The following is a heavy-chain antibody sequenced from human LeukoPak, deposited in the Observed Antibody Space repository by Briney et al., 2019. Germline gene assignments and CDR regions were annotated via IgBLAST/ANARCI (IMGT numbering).Heavy chain of an antibody. Sequence: ASVKVSCKASGYTFTSYGISWVRQAPGQGLEWMGWISAYNGNTNYAQKLQGRVTMTTDTSTSTAYMELRSLRSDDTAVYYCARGGDILRYFDWRYNWFDPWGQGTLVTVSS. CDR2: ISAYNGNT. CDR3: ARGGDILRYFDWRYNWFDP. CDR1: GYTFTSYG. J-gene: IGHJ5*02. D-gene: IGHD3-9*01. V-gene: IGHV1-18*01.